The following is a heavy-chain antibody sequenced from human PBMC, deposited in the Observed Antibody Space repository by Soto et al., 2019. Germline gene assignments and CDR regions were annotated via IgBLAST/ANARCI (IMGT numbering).Heavy chain of an antibody. Sequence: GGSLRLSCVASGFAFSGSWMTWVRLPPGKGLEWVANINQDGTDKYYVDSVKGRFTISRDNAKNSLFLQLNSLRAEDTAVYYCARDRVDYYDSVGFDYWGQGTLVTVSS. J-gene: IGHJ4*02. V-gene: IGHV3-7*01. CDR3: ARDRVDYYDSVGFDY. CDR1: GFAFSGSW. CDR2: INQDGTDK. D-gene: IGHD3-22*01.